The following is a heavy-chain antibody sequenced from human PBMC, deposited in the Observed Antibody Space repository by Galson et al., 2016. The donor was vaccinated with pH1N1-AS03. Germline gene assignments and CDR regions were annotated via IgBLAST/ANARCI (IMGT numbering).Heavy chain of an antibody. V-gene: IGHV6-1*01. J-gene: IGHJ4*02. CDR2: TYYRSRRKN. Sequence: CAISGDSVSSNSAAWNWIRLSPSRGLEWLGRTYYRSRRKNDYAVSVKSRIIINPDTSKNQFSLQLNSVTPEDTAVYYCARDHLGAGPAFDCWGQGTLVTVSS. D-gene: IGHD1-26*01. CDR1: GDSVSSNSAA. CDR3: ARDHLGAGPAFDC.